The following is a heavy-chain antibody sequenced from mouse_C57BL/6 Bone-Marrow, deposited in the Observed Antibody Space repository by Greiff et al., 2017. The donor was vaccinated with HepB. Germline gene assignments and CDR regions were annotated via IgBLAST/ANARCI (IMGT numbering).Heavy chain of an antibody. D-gene: IGHD3-2*02. CDR1: EYAFPSHY. CDR3: ASSRQLRRYYFDD. J-gene: IGHJ2*01. Sequence: EVHLVESGGGLVQPGESLKLSCASNEYAFPSHYMSWVRKTPEKRLELVAAINSDGGSTYYPATMERRIIISRDNTKKNLYLQMSSMRTEDTALYYCASSRQLRRYYFDDWGQGTTLTVAS. V-gene: IGHV5-2*01. CDR2: INSDGGST.